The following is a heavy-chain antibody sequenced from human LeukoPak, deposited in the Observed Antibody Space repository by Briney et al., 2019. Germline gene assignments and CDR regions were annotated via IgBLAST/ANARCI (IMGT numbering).Heavy chain of an antibody. D-gene: IGHD3-22*01. V-gene: IGHV3-7*01. CDR2: IKQDGSEK. Sequence: PGGSLRLSCAASGFTFSSYWMSWVRQAPGKGLEWVANIKQDGSEKYYVDSVKGRFTISRDNAKNSLYLQMNSLRAEDTAVYYCARDVEYYYDSSGYSSFDYWGQGTLSPSPQ. J-gene: IGHJ4*02. CDR1: GFTFSSYW. CDR3: ARDVEYYYDSSGYSSFDY.